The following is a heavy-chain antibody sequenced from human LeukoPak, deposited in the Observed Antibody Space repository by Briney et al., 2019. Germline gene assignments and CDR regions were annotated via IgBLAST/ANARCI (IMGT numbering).Heavy chain of an antibody. CDR1: GFTFSSYA. CDR3: AKGGYCSSTSCSRDYYYYGMDV. Sequence: PGGSLRLSCAASGFTFSSYAMSWVRQAPGKGLEWVSAISGSGGSTYYADSVKGRFTIPRDNSKNTLYLQMNSLRAEDTAVYYCAKGGYCSSTSCSRDYYYYGMDVWGQGTTVTVSS. CDR2: ISGSGGST. D-gene: IGHD2-2*01. J-gene: IGHJ6*02. V-gene: IGHV3-23*01.